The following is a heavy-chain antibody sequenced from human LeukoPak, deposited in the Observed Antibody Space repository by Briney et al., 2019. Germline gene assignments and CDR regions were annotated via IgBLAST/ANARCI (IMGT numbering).Heavy chain of an antibody. CDR2: IYYSGST. CDR3: ARPQDGGGPQTEKYFDY. Sequence: PSETLSLTCTVSGGSISSSSYYWGWLRQPPGKGLEWIGSIYYSGSTYYNPSLKSRVTISVDTSKNQFSLKLSSVTAADTAVYYCARPQDGGGPQTEKYFDYWGQGTLVTVSS. V-gene: IGHV4-39*01. CDR1: GGSISSSSYY. J-gene: IGHJ4*02. D-gene: IGHD2-15*01.